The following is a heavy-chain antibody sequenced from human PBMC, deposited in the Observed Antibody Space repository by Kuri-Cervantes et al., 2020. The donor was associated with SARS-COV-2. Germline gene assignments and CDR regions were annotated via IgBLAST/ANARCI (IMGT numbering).Heavy chain of an antibody. J-gene: IGHJ3*02. D-gene: IGHD2-2*01. CDR1: GFTFSSYG. CDR3: AKSHGRIVPAATTAFDI. CDR2: IRYDGSNK. V-gene: IGHV3-30*02. Sequence: GESLKISCAASGFTFSSYGMHWVRQAPGKGLEWVAFIRYDGSNKYYADSVKGRFTISRDNSKNTLYLQMNSPRAEDTAVYYCAKSHGRIVPAATTAFDIWGQGTMVTVSS.